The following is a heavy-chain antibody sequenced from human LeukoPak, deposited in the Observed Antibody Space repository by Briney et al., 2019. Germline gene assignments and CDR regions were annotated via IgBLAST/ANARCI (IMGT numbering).Heavy chain of an antibody. D-gene: IGHD5-12*01. CDR3: AKLLGPVEMATIFY. J-gene: IGHJ4*02. Sequence: PGGSLRLSCAASGFTFSSYAMSWVRQAPGKGLEWVSAISGSGGSTYYADSVKGRFTISRDNSKNTLYLQMYSLRAEDTAVYYCAKLLGPVEMATIFYWGQGTLVTVSS. V-gene: IGHV3-23*01. CDR1: GFTFSSYA. CDR2: ISGSGGST.